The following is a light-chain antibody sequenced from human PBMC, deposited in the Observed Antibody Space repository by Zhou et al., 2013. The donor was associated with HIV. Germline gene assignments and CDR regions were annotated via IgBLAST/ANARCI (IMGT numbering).Light chain of an antibody. CDR2: KAS. V-gene: IGKV1-5*03. CDR3: QQYFSYPQT. J-gene: IGKJ4*01. CDR1: QSISSW. Sequence: DVQMTQSPSTLSASVGDRVTITCRASQSISSWLAWYQQKPGRAPKLLIYKASSLESGVPSRFSGSGSGTEFTLTISSLQPDDFATYYCQQYFSYPQTFGGGTKVEIK.